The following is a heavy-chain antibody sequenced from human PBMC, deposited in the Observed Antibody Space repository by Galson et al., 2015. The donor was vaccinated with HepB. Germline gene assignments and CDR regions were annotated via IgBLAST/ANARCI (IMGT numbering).Heavy chain of an antibody. V-gene: IGHV1-18*01. CDR1: GYTSTSYG. J-gene: IGHJ4*02. Sequence: SVKVSCKASGYTSTSYGISWVRQAPGQGLEWMGWIRTYNGNTNYAQKLQGRVTMTTDTSTSTAYMEVRSLRSDDTAVYYCVRDLMDDPRREGLDYWGQGTLVTVSS. CDR2: IRTYNGNT. CDR3: VRDLMDDPRREGLDY. D-gene: IGHD2-2*03.